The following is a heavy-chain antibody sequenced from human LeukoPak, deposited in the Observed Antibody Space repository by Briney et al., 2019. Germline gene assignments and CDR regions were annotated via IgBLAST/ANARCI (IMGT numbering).Heavy chain of an antibody. D-gene: IGHD2-2*01. CDR1: GGSISSSNW. J-gene: IGHJ4*02. Sequence: SGTLSLTCAVSGGSISSSNWWSWVRQPPGKGLEWIGEIYHSGSTNYNPSLKSRVTISVDKSENQFSLKLSSVTAADTAVYYCARDNLGSTSGLGYWGQGTLVTVSS. CDR3: ARDNLGSTSGLGY. CDR2: IYHSGST. V-gene: IGHV4-4*02.